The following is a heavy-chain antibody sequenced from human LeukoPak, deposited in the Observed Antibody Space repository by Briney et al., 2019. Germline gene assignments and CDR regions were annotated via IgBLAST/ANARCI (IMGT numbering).Heavy chain of an antibody. D-gene: IGHD3-22*01. J-gene: IGHJ4*02. Sequence: PSQTLSLTCTVSGGSINSGDYSWSWIRQPPGKGLEWIGYISYSGSTYYNPSLKSRLTISVDTSKNRFSLKLSSVSAADTAVYFCARECNYYASSDYFDSWGQGALVTVSS. V-gene: IGHV4-30-4*01. CDR2: ISYSGST. CDR3: ARECNYYASSDYFDS. CDR1: GGSINSGDYS.